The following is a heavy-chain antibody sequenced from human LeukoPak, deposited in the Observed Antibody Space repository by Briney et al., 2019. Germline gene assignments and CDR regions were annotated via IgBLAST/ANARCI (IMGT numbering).Heavy chain of an antibody. CDR1: GGAFIRYA. V-gene: IGHV1-69*01. D-gene: IGHD3-22*01. CDR3: ARDASLYDNGAYYYLY. Sequence: XKASGGAFIRYAISWVRQAPGQGLEWMGGIIPIFGTANYAQKFQGRVTITADESTTTAYMELRSLRSEDTAVYYCARDASLYDNGAYYYLYWGQGTLVTVSS. J-gene: IGHJ4*02. CDR2: IIPIFGTA.